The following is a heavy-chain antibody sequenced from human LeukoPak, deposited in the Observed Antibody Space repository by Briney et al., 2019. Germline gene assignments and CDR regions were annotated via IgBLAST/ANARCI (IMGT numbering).Heavy chain of an antibody. V-gene: IGHV5-51*01. CDR1: GYSFTSYW. J-gene: IGHJ4*02. CDR3: ARCYYDFWSGPRCFDY. D-gene: IGHD3-3*01. CDR2: IYPGDSDT. Sequence: GESLKISCKGSGYSFTSYWIGWVRQMPGKGLEWMGIIYPGDSDTRYSPSFQGQVTISADKSISTAYLQWGSLKASDTAMYYCARCYYDFWSGPRCFDYWGQGTLVTVSS.